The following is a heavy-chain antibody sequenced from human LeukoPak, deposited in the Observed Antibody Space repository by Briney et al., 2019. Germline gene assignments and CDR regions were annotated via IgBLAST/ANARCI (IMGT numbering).Heavy chain of an antibody. CDR3: ARVLHGDYKYYFDY. CDR1: GGSISGYY. V-gene: IGHV4-4*07. Sequence: SETLSLTCTVSGGSISGYYWTWIRQPAGKGLEWIGRIFSSGSTNYNPSLKSRVTMSVDTSKNQFSLKVSSVTAADTAPYYCARVLHGDYKYYFDYWGQGTLVTVSS. D-gene: IGHD4-17*01. J-gene: IGHJ4*02. CDR2: IFSSGST.